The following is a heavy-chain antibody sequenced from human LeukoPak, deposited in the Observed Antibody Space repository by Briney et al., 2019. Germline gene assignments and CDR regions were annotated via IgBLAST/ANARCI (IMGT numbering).Heavy chain of an antibody. CDR1: GYTFTSYY. Sequence: ASVKVSCKASGYTFTSYYLYWVRQAPGQGLEWMGIINPSGGSTNYAQKFQGRVTMTRDTSTSTVYMELSSLRSEDTAVYYCAKGPRITLVRGGQWYYYMDAWGKGTTVTISS. CDR2: INPSGGST. J-gene: IGHJ6*03. CDR3: AKGPRITLVRGGQWYYYMDA. D-gene: IGHD3-10*01. V-gene: IGHV1-46*01.